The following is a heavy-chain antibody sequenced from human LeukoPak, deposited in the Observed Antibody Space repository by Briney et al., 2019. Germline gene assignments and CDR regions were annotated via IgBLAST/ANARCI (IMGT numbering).Heavy chain of an antibody. J-gene: IGHJ1*01. CDR2: KRYDGSNK. D-gene: IGHD1-26*01. Sequence: GGSLRLSCAASGFTFSSYGMHWVRQAPGKGLEWVAFKRYDGSNKYYADSVKGRFTISRDNSKNTLYLQMNSLRAEDTAVYYCARDPYSGSYPAEYFQHWGQGTLVTVSS. CDR3: ARDPYSGSYPAEYFQH. CDR1: GFTFSSYG. V-gene: IGHV3-30*02.